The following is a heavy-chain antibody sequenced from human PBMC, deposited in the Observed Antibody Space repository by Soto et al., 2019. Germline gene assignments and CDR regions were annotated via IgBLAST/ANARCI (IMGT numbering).Heavy chain of an antibody. D-gene: IGHD6-13*01. CDR1: GFTFSSYW. CDR2: INSDGSST. CDR3: ARDSVAAAGDDAFDI. V-gene: IGHV3-74*01. J-gene: IGHJ3*02. Sequence: GGSLRLSCAAPGFTFSSYWMHWVRQAPGKGLVWVSRINSDGSSTSYADSVKGRFTISRDNAKNTLYLQMNSLRAEDTAVYYCARDSVAAAGDDAFDIWGQGTMVTVSS.